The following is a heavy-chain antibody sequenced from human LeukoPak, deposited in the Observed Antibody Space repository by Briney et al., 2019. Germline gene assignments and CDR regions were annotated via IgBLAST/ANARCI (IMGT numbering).Heavy chain of an antibody. D-gene: IGHD6-19*01. J-gene: IGHJ4*02. CDR3: ARGGPMAGID. V-gene: IGHV1-2*02. CDR2: INPNSGDT. CDR1: GYTFIAYY. Sequence: ASVKVSCKASGYTFIAYYIHWVRQAPGQGLEWMGWINPNSGDTLYAQNFQGRVTMTRDTSISTAYMELTRLTSDDTAVCYCARGGPMAGIDWGQGTLVTVSS.